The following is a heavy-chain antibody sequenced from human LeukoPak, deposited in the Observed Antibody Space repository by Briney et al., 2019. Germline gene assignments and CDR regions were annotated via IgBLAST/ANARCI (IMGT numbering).Heavy chain of an antibody. V-gene: IGHV7-4-1*02. Sequence: ASVKVSCKASGYTFTSYAMNWVRQAPGQGLEWMGWVNTNTGNPTYASGFTGRFVFSLDTSVSTAYQQISSLKAEDTAVYYCARDRSRLRPGPPGYWGQGTLVTVSS. CDR3: ARDRSRLRPGPPGY. CDR2: VNTNTGNP. J-gene: IGHJ4*02. CDR1: GYTFTSYA.